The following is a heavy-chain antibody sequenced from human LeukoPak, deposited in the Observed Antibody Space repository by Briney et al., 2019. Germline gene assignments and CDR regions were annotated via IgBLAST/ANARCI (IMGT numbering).Heavy chain of an antibody. CDR2: IYTSGST. V-gene: IGHV4-61*02. J-gene: IGHJ5*02. CDR3: ARDVKPYDYPDP. Sequence: PSQTLSLTCTVSGGSITSGDYYWSWIRQPAGKGLEWIGRIYTSGSTNYNPSLKSRVTISVDTSKNQFLLKLSSVTAADTAVYYCARDVKPYDYPDPWGQGTLVTVSS. D-gene: IGHD4-11*01. CDR1: GGSITSGDYY.